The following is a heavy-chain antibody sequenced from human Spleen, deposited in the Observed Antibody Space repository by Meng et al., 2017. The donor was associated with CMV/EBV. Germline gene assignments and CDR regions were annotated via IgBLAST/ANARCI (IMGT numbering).Heavy chain of an antibody. CDR1: EFTFSRHW. D-gene: IGHD1-26*01. J-gene: IGHJ4*02. CDR2: IKQDGSEK. V-gene: IGHV3-7*01. Sequence: GGSLRLSCAASEFTFSRHWMSWVRQAPGKGLEWVASIKQDGSEKYYVGSVKGRFTISRDNAKNSLYLQMNSLRAEDTAVYYCARGEVGHYWGQGTLVTVSS. CDR3: ARGEVGHY.